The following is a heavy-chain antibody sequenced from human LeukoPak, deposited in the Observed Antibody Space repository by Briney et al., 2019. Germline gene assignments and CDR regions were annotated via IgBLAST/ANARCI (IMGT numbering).Heavy chain of an antibody. CDR2: TYYSGST. CDR1: GGSISSYY. Sequence: PSETLSLTCTVSGGSISSYYRSWIRQPPGKGLEWIGYTYYSGSTNYNPSLKSRVTISVDTSKNQFSLKLSSVTAADTAVYYCARRAGYALTFDPWGRGTLVTVSS. V-gene: IGHV4-59*01. J-gene: IGHJ5*02. CDR3: ARRAGYALTFDP. D-gene: IGHD2-2*01.